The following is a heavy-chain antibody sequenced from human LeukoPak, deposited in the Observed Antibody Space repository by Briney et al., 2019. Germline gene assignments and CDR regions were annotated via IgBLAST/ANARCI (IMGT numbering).Heavy chain of an antibody. V-gene: IGHV3-21*01. Sequence: PGGSLRLSCAASGFTFSSYSMTWVRQAPGKGLEWVSSIRSSSSYIYYADSVKGRFTISRDNAKNSLYLQMNSLRAEDTAVYYCARDLGRFLEWLPSSPDYWGQGTLVTVSS. CDR1: GFTFSSYS. D-gene: IGHD3-3*01. J-gene: IGHJ4*02. CDR2: IRSSSSYI. CDR3: ARDLGRFLEWLPSSPDY.